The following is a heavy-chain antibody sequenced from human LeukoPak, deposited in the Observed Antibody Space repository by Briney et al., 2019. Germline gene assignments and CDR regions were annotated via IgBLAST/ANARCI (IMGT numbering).Heavy chain of an antibody. D-gene: IGHD5-24*01. CDR2: IYTSGST. Sequence: PSQTLSLTCTVSGGCISSGSYYWSWIRQPAGKGLEWIGRIYTSGSTNYNPSLKSRVTISVDTSKNQFSLKLSSVTAADTAVYYCARERWVDAFDIWGQGTMVTVSS. V-gene: IGHV4-61*02. CDR1: GGCISSGSYY. CDR3: ARERWVDAFDI. J-gene: IGHJ3*02.